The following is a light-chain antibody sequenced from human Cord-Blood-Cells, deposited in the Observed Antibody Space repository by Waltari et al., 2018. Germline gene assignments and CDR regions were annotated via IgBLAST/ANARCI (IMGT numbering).Light chain of an antibody. CDR2: GAS. J-gene: IGKJ4*01. CDR3: QHYNNWPLT. Sequence: IVMRQAPPTLSVSPGERATLPCRASQSVGSNLAWYQQKPGQAPRLLICGASTRATGIPARFSGSGSGTEFPLTISNLHSEDFAVYYCQHYNNWPLTFGVGTKVEIK. V-gene: IGKV3D-15*01. CDR1: QSVGSN.